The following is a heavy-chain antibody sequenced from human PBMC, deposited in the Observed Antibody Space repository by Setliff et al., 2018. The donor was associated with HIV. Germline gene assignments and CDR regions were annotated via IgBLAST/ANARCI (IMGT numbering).Heavy chain of an antibody. D-gene: IGHD1-1*01. V-gene: IGHV3-7*03. CDR2: IKADGTDK. CDR3: ARDWNGDGRSIDS. Sequence: PGGSLRLSCAASGFTFSAHQMSWVRQPPGKGLEWVANIKADGTDKYYVDSVKGRFAISIDNSKNSLYLQMNSLRAGDTAVYYCARDWNGDGRSIDSWGQGTLVTVSS. J-gene: IGHJ5*01. CDR1: GFTFSAHQ.